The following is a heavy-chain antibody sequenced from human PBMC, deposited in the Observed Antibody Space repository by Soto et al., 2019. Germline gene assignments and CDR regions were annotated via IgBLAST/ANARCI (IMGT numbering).Heavy chain of an antibody. V-gene: IGHV3-7*05. CDR2: IKYDGSEK. Sequence: EVQLVESGGGLVQPGGSLRLSCAASGFTFSSYWMYWVRRAPGKGLEWVANIKYDGSEKYYMDSMKGRFTISRDNAKNSLYLQIDSLRAEDTAVYFCARDGPTGYNFGFWGPGTLVTVSS. CDR3: ARDGPTGYNFGF. J-gene: IGHJ4*02. CDR1: GFTFSSYW. D-gene: IGHD5-18*01.